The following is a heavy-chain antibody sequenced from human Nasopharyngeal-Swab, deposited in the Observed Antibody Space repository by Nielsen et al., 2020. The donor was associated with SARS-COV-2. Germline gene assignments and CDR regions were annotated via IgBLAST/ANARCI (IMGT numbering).Heavy chain of an antibody. V-gene: IGHV3-48*04. CDR3: AGYCSSTSCSRNYYYYYMDV. D-gene: IGHD2-2*01. CDR2: ISGSSSSTI. J-gene: IGHJ6*03. CDR1: GFSLTTYV. Sequence: GESLKISCTASGFSLTTYVMNWVRQAPGKGLEWVSFISGSSSSTIYYADSVKGRFTISRDNAKNSLYLQMNSLRAEDTAVYYCAGYCSSTSCSRNYYYYYMDVWGKGTTVTVSS.